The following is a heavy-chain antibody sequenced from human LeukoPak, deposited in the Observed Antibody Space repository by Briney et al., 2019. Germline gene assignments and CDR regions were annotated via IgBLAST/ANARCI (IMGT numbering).Heavy chain of an antibody. CDR1: GFTFDSYA. CDR2: ISGSGLDT. CDR3: AREREGSTLN. J-gene: IGHJ4*02. V-gene: IGHV3-23*01. D-gene: IGHD5/OR15-5a*01. Sequence: GGSLRLSCAASGFTFDSYAVSWVRQAPGKGLEWVSAISGSGLDTYYADSVKGRFTGSRDNSKNTVYLQMNSLRAEDTAIYYCAREREGSTLNWGQGTLVTVSS.